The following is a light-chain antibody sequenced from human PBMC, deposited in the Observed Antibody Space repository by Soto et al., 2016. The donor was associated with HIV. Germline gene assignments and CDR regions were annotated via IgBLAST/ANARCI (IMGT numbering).Light chain of an antibody. J-gene: IGLJ2*01. Sequence: SSELTQDPAVSVALGQTVRITCQGDNLRSYFASWYQQKPGQAPVLVICGKNNRPSGIPDRFSGSSSGNTASLTITGAQAEDEADYYCNSRDSSGYHRVFGGGTKLIVL. CDR2: GKN. CDR1: NLRSYF. CDR3: NSRDSSGYHRV. V-gene: IGLV3-19*01.